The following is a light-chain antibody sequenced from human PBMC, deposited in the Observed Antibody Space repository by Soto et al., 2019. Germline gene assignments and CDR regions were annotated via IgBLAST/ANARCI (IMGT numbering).Light chain of an antibody. Sequence: IQMTQSASILSASVGDTVTITSRASESIYSWLAWYKQIPGKAPQLLIYKTSTLQGGVPSRFSGSGSGAEYTLTISSLQPDDFATYFCQEYNTNSRTFGQGTRV. V-gene: IGKV1-5*03. CDR2: KTS. CDR3: QEYNTNSRT. J-gene: IGKJ1*01. CDR1: ESIYSW.